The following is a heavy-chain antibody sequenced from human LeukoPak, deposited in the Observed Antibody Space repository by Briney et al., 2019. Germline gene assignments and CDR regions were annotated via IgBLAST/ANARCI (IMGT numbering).Heavy chain of an antibody. CDR1: GGSISSSSYY. CDR3: ARLYYDSSGYYQICYFDY. D-gene: IGHD3-22*01. CDR2: IYYSGNT. V-gene: IGHV4-39*01. J-gene: IGHJ4*02. Sequence: SETPSLTCTVSGGSISSSSYYWGWIRQPPGKGLEWIGSIYYSGNTYYNPSLKSRVTISVDTSKNQFSLNLSSVTAADTAVYYCARLYYDSSGYYQICYFDYWGQGTLVTVSS.